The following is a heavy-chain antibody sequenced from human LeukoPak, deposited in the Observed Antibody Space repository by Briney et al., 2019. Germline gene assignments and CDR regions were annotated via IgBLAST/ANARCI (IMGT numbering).Heavy chain of an antibody. CDR2: IIPIFGTA. V-gene: IGHV1-69*13. D-gene: IGHD3-22*01. CDR3: AREKAYYYDSSGSPSDI. CDR1: GGTFSSYA. J-gene: IGHJ3*02. Sequence: VASVKVSCKASGGTFSSYAISWVRQAPGQGLEWMGGIIPIFGTANYAQRFQGRVTITADESTSTAYMELSSLRSEDTAVYYCAREKAYYYDSSGSPSDIWGQGTMVTVSS.